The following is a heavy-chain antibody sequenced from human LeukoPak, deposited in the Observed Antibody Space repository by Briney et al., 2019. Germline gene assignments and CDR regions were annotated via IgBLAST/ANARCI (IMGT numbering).Heavy chain of an antibody. J-gene: IGHJ3*02. D-gene: IGHD6-19*01. CDR3: ARDKNSGWYQFAFDI. V-gene: IGHV1-46*01. Sequence: GASVKVSCKASGYTFTGYYMHWVRQAPGQGLEWMGIINPSGGSTSYAQKFQGRVTMTRDTSTSTVYMELSSLRSEDTAVYYCARDKNSGWYQFAFDIWGQGTMVTVSS. CDR1: GYTFTGYY. CDR2: INPSGGST.